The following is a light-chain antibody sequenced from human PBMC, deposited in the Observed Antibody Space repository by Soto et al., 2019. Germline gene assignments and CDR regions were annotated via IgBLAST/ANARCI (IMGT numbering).Light chain of an antibody. CDR3: CSYAGSSTYV. CDR2: EGS. V-gene: IGLV2-23*01. Sequence: QSVLTQPASVSVSPGQSITISCTGTSSDVGSYNLVSWYQQHPGKAPKLMIYEGSKRPSGVSNRFSGSKSGNTASLTISGLQAEDEADYYCCSYAGSSTYVFGTGTKLTVL. J-gene: IGLJ1*01. CDR1: SSDVGSYNL.